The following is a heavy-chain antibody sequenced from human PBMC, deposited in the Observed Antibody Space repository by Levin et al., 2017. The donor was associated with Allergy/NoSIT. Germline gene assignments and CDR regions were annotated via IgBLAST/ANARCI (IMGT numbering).Heavy chain of an antibody. CDR3: ARVERGSGSYHYYYYYGMDG. CDR2: INHSGST. CDR1: GGSFSGYY. V-gene: IGHV4-34*01. Sequence: SQTLSLTCAVYGGSFSGYYWSWIRQPPGKGLEWIGEINHSGSTNYNPSLKSRVTISVDTSKNQFSLKLSSVTAADTAVYYCARVERGSGSYHYYYYYGMDGWGQGTTVTVSS. D-gene: IGHD3-10*01. J-gene: IGHJ6*02.